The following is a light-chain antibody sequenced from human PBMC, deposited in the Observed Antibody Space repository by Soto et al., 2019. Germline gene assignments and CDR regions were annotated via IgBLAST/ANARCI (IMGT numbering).Light chain of an antibody. CDR3: SSYAGSNNSPV. CDR2: EVS. V-gene: IGLV2-8*01. Sequence: QSALTQLPSASGSPGQSVTISCTGTSSDVGGYNYVSWYQQHPGKAPKLMIYEVSKRPSGVPDRFSGSKSGNTASLTVSGLQAEDEADYYCSSYAGSNNSPVFGTGTKLTVL. J-gene: IGLJ1*01. CDR1: SSDVGGYNY.